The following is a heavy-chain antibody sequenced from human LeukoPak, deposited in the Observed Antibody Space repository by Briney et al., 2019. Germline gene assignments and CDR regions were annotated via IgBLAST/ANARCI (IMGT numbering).Heavy chain of an antibody. CDR3: ARGGERYCSSTSCSLDY. CDR1: GGSISSGSYY. Sequence: SQTLSLTCTVSGGSISSGSYYWSWVRQPAGKGLEWIGRIYTSGSTNYNPSLKSRVTISVDTSKNQFSLKLSSVTAADTAVYYCARGGERYCSSTSCSLDYWGQGTLVTVSS. J-gene: IGHJ4*02. CDR2: IYTSGST. V-gene: IGHV4-61*02. D-gene: IGHD2-2*01.